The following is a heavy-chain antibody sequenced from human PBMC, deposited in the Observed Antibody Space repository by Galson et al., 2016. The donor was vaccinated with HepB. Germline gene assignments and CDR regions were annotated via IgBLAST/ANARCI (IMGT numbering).Heavy chain of an antibody. CDR3: ASYPGYFPGN. V-gene: IGHV3-48*03. J-gene: IGHJ4*02. D-gene: IGHD2/OR15-2a*01. CDR1: GFTFSSYE. Sequence: SLRLSCAASGFTFSSYEMNWVRQAPGKGLEWVSYISSSGNTIYYADSVKGRFTISRDNAKNSLYLQMNSLRAEDTAGHYCASYPGYFPGNWGQGTLVTVSS. CDR2: ISSSGNTI.